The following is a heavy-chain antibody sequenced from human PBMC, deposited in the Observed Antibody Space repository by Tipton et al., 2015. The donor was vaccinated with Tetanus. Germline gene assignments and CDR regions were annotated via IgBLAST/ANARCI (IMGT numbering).Heavy chain of an antibody. D-gene: IGHD3-10*01. CDR3: ARGGGNTMFRGGEFVHSYYYQGMDV. Sequence: TLSLTCAVSSGSINNGASSWSWIRQPPGKGLEWIGYISHYGSTFYNPSLESRVVMSVDRSKNQFSLKLSSVTAADTAVYYCARGGGNTMFRGGEFVHSYYYQGMDVWGQGTTVTVSS. V-gene: IGHV4-30-2*01. CDR2: ISHYGST. CDR1: SGSINNGASS. J-gene: IGHJ6*02.